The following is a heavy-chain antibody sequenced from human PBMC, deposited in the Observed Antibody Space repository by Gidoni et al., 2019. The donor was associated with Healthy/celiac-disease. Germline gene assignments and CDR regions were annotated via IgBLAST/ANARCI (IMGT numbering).Heavy chain of an antibody. CDR3: AKVGPIYDSSGYYQGDDAFDI. D-gene: IGHD3-22*01. CDR1: GFTFSSYG. CDR2: ISYDGSNK. Sequence: QVQLVESGGGVVQPGRSLRLSCAASGFTFSSYGMHWVRQAPGKGLEWVAVISYDGSNKYYADSVKGRFTISRDNSKNTLYLQMNSLRAEDTAVYYCAKVGPIYDSSGYYQGDDAFDIWGQGTMVTVSS. J-gene: IGHJ3*02. V-gene: IGHV3-30*18.